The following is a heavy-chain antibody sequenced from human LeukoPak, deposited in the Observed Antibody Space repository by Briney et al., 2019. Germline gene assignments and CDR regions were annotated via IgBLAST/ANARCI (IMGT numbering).Heavy chain of an antibody. J-gene: IGHJ4*02. CDR3: AKERRRVDTSMIRSYYFED. Sequence: GGTLRLSCVASGFSFRSHAMSWVRQTPGKGLEWVASITGNGQTTNYADSGRGRFTISRDNSKDMVSLQMNSLTVEDTAIYYCAKERRRVDTSMIRSYYFEDWGQGTLVTVSS. D-gene: IGHD5-18*01. CDR1: GFSFRSHA. V-gene: IGHV3-23*01. CDR2: ITGNGQTT.